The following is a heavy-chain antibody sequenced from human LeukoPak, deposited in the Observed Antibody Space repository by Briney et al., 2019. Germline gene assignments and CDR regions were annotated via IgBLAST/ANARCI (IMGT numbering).Heavy chain of an antibody. D-gene: IGHD2-21*01. Sequence: SGGSLRLSCAASGFSIDDYVMYWVRQAPGKGLEWVSVITGFDNTLACADSVKGRFTVSRDIAKTSLYLQMNSLRPEDSALYYCAKARIARGYYTMDVWGQGTTVAVSS. V-gene: IGHV3-9*01. CDR3: AKARIARGYYTMDV. CDR1: GFSIDDYV. J-gene: IGHJ6*02. CDR2: ITGFDNTL.